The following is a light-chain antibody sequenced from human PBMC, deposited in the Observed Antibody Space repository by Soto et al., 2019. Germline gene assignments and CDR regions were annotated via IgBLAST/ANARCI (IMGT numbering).Light chain of an antibody. Sequence: QSVLTQPASVSGSPGQSITISCTGTSSDVGSYNLVSWYQQHPGKAPKLMIYDVIKRPSGVSNRFSGSKSGSTASLTFSGLQAEDEADYYCCSYAGSSTYVFGTGTKVTVL. CDR2: DVI. V-gene: IGLV2-23*02. CDR3: CSYAGSSTYV. J-gene: IGLJ1*01. CDR1: SSDVGSYNL.